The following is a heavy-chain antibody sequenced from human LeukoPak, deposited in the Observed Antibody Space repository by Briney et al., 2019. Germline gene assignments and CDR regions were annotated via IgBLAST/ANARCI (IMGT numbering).Heavy chain of an antibody. D-gene: IGHD3-16*02. Sequence: PSETLSPTCTVSGDSISSSSYYWGWIRQPPGQGLEWIGSIYSGATTYYNPPLKSRVTISVDTSKNQFSLKLSSVTAADTAVYYCARHVGLRLGELSLWGQGTLVTVSS. CDR1: GDSISSSSYY. CDR2: IYSGATT. V-gene: IGHV4-39*01. J-gene: IGHJ4*02. CDR3: ARHVGLRLGELSL.